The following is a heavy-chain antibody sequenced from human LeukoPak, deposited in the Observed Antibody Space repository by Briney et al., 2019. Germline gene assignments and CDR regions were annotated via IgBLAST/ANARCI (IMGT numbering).Heavy chain of an antibody. CDR1: GFTFSSYS. Sequence: PGGSLRLSCAASGFTFSSYSMNWVRQAPGKGLEWVSSISSSSSYIYYADSVKGRFTISRDNAKNSLYLQMNSLRAEDTAVYYCARVRYSSGWYESYYYGMDVWGQGTTVTVSS. J-gene: IGHJ6*02. V-gene: IGHV3-21*01. CDR3: ARVRYSSGWYESYYYGMDV. CDR2: ISSSSSYI. D-gene: IGHD6-19*01.